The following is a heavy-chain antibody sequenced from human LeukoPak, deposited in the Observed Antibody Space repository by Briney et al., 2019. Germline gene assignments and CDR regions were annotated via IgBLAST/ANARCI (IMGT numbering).Heavy chain of an antibody. CDR2: ISYDGSNK. CDR1: GFTFSSYA. Sequence: PGGSLRLSCAASGFTFSSYAMHWVRQAPGKGLEWVAVISYDGSNKYYADSVKGRFTISRDNSKNTLYLQMGSLRAEDMAVYYCARDPSIDYYYDSSGYLPRPADYWGQGTLVTVSS. D-gene: IGHD3-22*01. V-gene: IGHV3-30*14. CDR3: ARDPSIDYYYDSSGYLPRPADY. J-gene: IGHJ4*02.